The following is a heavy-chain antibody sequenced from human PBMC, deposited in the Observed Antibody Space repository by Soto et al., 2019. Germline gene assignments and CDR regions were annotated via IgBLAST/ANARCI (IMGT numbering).Heavy chain of an antibody. CDR2: INAGNGDT. V-gene: IGHV1-3*01. CDR1: GYTFSSFA. D-gene: IGHD1-26*01. J-gene: IGHJ4*02. Sequence: ASVKVSCKASGYTFSSFAIHWVRQAPGQRLEWMGWINAGNGDTKYSQKFQGRVTIARDTAASTAYMELGSLTFEDTAVYYCARKVGASAYWGQGTLDTVSS. CDR3: ARKVGASAY.